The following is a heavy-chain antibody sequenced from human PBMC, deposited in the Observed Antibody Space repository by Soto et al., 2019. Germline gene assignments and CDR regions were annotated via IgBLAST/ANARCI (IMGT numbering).Heavy chain of an antibody. J-gene: IGHJ5*02. Sequence: QVQLQESGPGLVKPSQTLSLTCTVSGGSISSGGYYWNWLRQHPGKGLEWIGYIYYIGSTYYNPSLKSRVTLSLDTSKTQFSPQLSSVTAADTAVYYCARSVFPWGQGTLVTVSS. CDR3: ARSVFP. CDR1: GGSISSGGYY. CDR2: IYYIGST. V-gene: IGHV4-31*03.